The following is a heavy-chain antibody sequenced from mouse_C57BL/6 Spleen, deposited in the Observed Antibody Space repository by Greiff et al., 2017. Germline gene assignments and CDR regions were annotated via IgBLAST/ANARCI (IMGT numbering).Heavy chain of an antibody. V-gene: IGHV1-15*01. CDR3: TREDYYYGTRYFDV. Sequence: QVQLQQSGAELVRPGASVTLSCKASGYTFTDYEMHWVKQTPVHGLEWIGAIDTETGGTADNQKFKGKAILTADKSSSTAYMELRSLTSEDSAVYYCTREDYYYGTRYFDVWGTGTTVTVSS. D-gene: IGHD1-1*01. CDR1: GYTFTDYE. J-gene: IGHJ1*03. CDR2: IDTETGGT.